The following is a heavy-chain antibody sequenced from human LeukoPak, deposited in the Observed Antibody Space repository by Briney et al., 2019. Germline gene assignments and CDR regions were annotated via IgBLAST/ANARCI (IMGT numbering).Heavy chain of an antibody. CDR3: ARWGSIAVARFDY. CDR1: GGSISSYY. J-gene: IGHJ4*02. CDR2: IYYTGST. V-gene: IGHV4-59*01. D-gene: IGHD6-19*01. Sequence: PSETLSLTCTVSGGSISSYYWSWIRQPPGKGLEWIGYIYYTGSTNYNPSLTSRVNISVDTSKNQFSLNLTSVTAADTAVYYCARWGSIAVARFDYWGQGTWSPSPQ.